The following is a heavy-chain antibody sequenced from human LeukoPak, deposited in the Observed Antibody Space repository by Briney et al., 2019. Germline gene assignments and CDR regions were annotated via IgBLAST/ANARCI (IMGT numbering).Heavy chain of an antibody. J-gene: IGHJ4*02. Sequence: TPSETLSLTCSVSGYSISNAYYWGWIRQPPGKGLEWIGSIYYSGSIFYNPSLKSRVTISIDTSKNHFSLKLSSVTAADTAVYYCARDDTGYSSGWSKDFDYWGQGTLVTVSS. D-gene: IGHD6-19*01. CDR1: GYSISNAYY. CDR2: IYYSGSI. CDR3: ARDDTGYSSGWSKDFDY. V-gene: IGHV4-38-2*02.